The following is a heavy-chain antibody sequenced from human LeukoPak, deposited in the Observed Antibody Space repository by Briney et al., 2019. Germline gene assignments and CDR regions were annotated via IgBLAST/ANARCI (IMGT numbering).Heavy chain of an antibody. Sequence: GGSLRLSCAASGFTFSSYAMHWVRQAPGKGLEYVSAISSNGGSTYYANSVKGRFTISRDTSRNNLYLQMNSLRAEDTATYYCAKARGFFGEPDFYYAMDVWGQGTTVTVSS. CDR1: GFTFSSYA. J-gene: IGHJ6*02. V-gene: IGHV3-64*01. CDR2: ISSNGGST. CDR3: AKARGFFGEPDFYYAMDV. D-gene: IGHD3-10*01.